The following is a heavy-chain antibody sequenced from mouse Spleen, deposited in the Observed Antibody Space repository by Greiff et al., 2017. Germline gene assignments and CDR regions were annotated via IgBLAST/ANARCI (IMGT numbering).Heavy chain of an antibody. Sequence: VQLQQPGAELVRPGSSVKLSCKASGYTFTSYWMQWVKQRPIQGLEWIGNIDPSDSETHYNQKFKDKATLTVDKSSSTAYMQLSSLTSEDSAVYYCARSRDYGSSYNYAMDYWGQGTSVTVSS. J-gene: IGHJ4*01. CDR2: IDPSDSET. V-gene: IGHV1-52*01. CDR1: GYTFTSYW. D-gene: IGHD1-1*01. CDR3: ARSRDYGSSYNYAMDY.